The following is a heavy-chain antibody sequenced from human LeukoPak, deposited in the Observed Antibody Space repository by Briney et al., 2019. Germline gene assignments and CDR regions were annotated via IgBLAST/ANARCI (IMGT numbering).Heavy chain of an antibody. CDR1: GGSINSGDYY. Sequence: TLSLTCTVSGGSINSGDYYWRWIRQPPGKGLEWIGYIYYSGSTYYNPSLKSRITISVDTSKNQFSLKLSSVTAADTAVYYCARGGKAAVRFDLWGRGTLVTVSS. J-gene: IGHJ2*01. D-gene: IGHD2-15*01. CDR2: IYYSGST. V-gene: IGHV4-30-4*01. CDR3: ARGGKAAVRFDL.